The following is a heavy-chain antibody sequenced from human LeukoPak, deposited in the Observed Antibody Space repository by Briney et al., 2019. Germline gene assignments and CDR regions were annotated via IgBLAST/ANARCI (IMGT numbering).Heavy chain of an antibody. V-gene: IGHV4-30-4*01. CDR2: IYYSGST. J-gene: IGHJ6*02. Sequence: SETLSLTCTVSGGSISSGDYYWGWIRQPPGKGLEWIGYIYYSGSTYYNPSLKSRVTISVDTSKNQFSLKLSSVTAADTAVYYCARGPPARLDLYYYYGMDLWGQGTTVTVSS. D-gene: IGHD6-6*01. CDR3: ARGPPARLDLYYYYGMDL. CDR1: GGSISSGDYY.